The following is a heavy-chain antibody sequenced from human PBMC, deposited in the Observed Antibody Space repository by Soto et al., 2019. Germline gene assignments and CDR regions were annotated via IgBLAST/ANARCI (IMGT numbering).Heavy chain of an antibody. V-gene: IGHV3-23*01. CDR3: AKSITARPFDY. CDR1: GFTVSSYA. J-gene: IGHJ4*02. CDR2: ISGTGGST. Sequence: PGGSLRLSCAASGFTVSSYAMSWVRQAPGKGLEWVSAISGTGGSTYYPDTVKGRFTISRDNSKNTLYLQMNSLRAEDTAVYYCAKSITARPFDYWGQGALVTVSS. D-gene: IGHD6-6*01.